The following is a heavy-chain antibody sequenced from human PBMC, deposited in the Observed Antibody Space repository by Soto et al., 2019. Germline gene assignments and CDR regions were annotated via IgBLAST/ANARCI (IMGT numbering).Heavy chain of an antibody. CDR2: IIPILGIA. CDR1: GGTFSSYT. V-gene: IGHV1-69*02. J-gene: IGHJ6*02. Sequence: SVKVSFKASGGTFSSYTISWVRQAPGQGLEWMGRIIPILGIANYAQKFQGRVTITADKSTSTAYMELSSLRSEDTAVYYCARGVVGPAAIVLYYYGMDVWGQRTTVTVSS. D-gene: IGHD2-2*01. CDR3: ARGVVGPAAIVLYYYGMDV.